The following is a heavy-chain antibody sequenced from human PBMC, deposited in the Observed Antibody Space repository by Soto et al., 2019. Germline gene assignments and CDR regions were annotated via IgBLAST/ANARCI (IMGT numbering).Heavy chain of an antibody. V-gene: IGHV1-69*01. J-gene: IGHJ6*02. Sequence: QVQLVQSGAEVKKPGSSVKVSCKASGGTFSSYAISWVRQAPGQGLEWMGGIIPIFGTANYAQKFQGRVTIPADESTSTAYMELSSLRSEDTAVYYCARSIAAAGTTNYYYYGMDVWGQGTTVTVSS. CDR2: IIPIFGTA. CDR3: ARSIAAAGTTNYYYYGMDV. CDR1: GGTFSSYA. D-gene: IGHD6-13*01.